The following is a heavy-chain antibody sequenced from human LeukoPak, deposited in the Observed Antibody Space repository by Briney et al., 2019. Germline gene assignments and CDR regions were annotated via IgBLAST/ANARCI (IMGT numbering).Heavy chain of an antibody. CDR1: GFTFSSYA. CDR2: ISGSGGST. V-gene: IGHV3-23*01. Sequence: GGSLRLSCAASGFTFSSYAMSWVRQAPGKGLEWVSAISGSGGSTYYADSVKGRFTISRDNSKNTLYLQMNSLRAEDTAVYYCAKDQWHSSSLAGFDYWGQVTLVTVSS. D-gene: IGHD6-13*01. CDR3: AKDQWHSSSLAGFDY. J-gene: IGHJ4*02.